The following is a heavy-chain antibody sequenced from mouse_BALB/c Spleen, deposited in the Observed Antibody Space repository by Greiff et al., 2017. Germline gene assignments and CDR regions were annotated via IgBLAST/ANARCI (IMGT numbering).Heavy chain of an antibody. CDR1: GYTFTSYT. V-gene: IGHV1-4*01. J-gene: IGHJ4*01. CDR3: ARDTVYAMDY. CDR2: INPSSGYT. D-gene: IGHD1-1*01. Sequence: QVQLKQSGAELARPGASVKMSCKASGYTFTSYTMHWVKQRPGQGLEWIGYINPSSGYTNYNQKFKDKATLTADKSSSTAYMQLSSLTSEDTAVYYCARDTVYAMDYWGQGTSVTVSS.